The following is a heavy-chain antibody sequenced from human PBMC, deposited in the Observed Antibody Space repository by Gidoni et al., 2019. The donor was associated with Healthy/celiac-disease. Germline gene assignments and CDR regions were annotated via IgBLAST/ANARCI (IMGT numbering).Heavy chain of an antibody. CDR2: ISSSGSTI. CDR3: ARDVATGWRGENWYFDL. CDR1: GFTFSSYE. D-gene: IGHD5-12*01. J-gene: IGHJ2*01. V-gene: IGHV3-48*03. Sequence: EVQLVESGGGLVQPGGSLRLSCAASGFTFSSYEMNWVRQAPGKGLEWVSYISSSGSTIYYADSVKGRFTISRDNAKNSLYLQMNSLRAEDTAVYYCARDVATGWRGENWYFDLWGRGTLVTVSS.